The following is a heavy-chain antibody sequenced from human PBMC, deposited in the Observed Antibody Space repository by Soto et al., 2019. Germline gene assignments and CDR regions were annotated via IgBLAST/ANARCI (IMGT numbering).Heavy chain of an antibody. J-gene: IGHJ3*02. D-gene: IGHD6-19*01. Sequence: QVQQQPWGAGLLKPSETLSLTCTVYAGSFSHYYWNWIRQSPGKGLEWSGKIKHGGSSSYNPSLRSRVSISVDMSKNQFSLTLSSVTAADTAVYYCSRGGSSDWQVALDIWGQGTMVPVSS. V-gene: IGHV4-34*01. CDR3: SRGGSSDWQVALDI. CDR2: IKHGGSS. CDR1: AGSFSHYY.